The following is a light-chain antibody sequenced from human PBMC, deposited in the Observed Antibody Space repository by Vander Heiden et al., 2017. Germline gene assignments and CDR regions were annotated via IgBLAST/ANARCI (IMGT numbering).Light chain of an antibody. CDR3: SSHAGSSAV. CDR1: SSDVGADNY. V-gene: IGLV2-8*01. J-gene: IGLJ3*02. Sequence: QSALTQPPSASGSPVQSVTISCTGTSSDVGADNYVPWYQQRPGKAPTLIIYDVTKRPSGVPDRFSGSKSGNTAFLTVSGLQAEDEADYYCSSHAGSSAVFGGGTTVTVL. CDR2: DVT.